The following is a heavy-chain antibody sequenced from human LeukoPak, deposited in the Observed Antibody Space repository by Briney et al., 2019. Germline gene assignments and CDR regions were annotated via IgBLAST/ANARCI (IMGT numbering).Heavy chain of an antibody. D-gene: IGHD6-13*01. CDR3: ARVLDRSRGYYYYYMDV. Sequence: GGSLRLSCAASGFTFDDYGMSWVRQAPGKGLEWVSGINWNGGSTGYADSVKGRFAISGDNAKNSLYLQMNSLRAEDTALYYCARVLDRSRGYYYYYMDVWGKGTTVTVSS. V-gene: IGHV3-20*04. J-gene: IGHJ6*03. CDR1: GFTFDDYG. CDR2: INWNGGST.